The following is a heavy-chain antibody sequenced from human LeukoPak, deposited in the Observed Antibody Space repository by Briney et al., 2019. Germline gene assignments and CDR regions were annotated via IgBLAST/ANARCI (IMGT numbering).Heavy chain of an antibody. CDR1: GFTFSSYA. V-gene: IGHV3-23*01. J-gene: IGHJ4*02. CDR2: IPRSGRRT. D-gene: IGHD3-16*02. Sequence: GGSLRLACAASGFTFSSYAMGWVRQAPGKGLASLSAIPRSGRRTYYADSATRRSTLSRHPSENTPYLEMTSRRAEATPVYYCAYRTGFDYSGQGTLVTVS. CDR3: AYRTGFDY.